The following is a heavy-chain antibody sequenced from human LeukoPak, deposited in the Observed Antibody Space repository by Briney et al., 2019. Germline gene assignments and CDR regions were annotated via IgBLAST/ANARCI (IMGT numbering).Heavy chain of an antibody. V-gene: IGHV3-9*01. J-gene: IGHJ4*02. D-gene: IGHD2-15*01. CDR3: AKERTGGPFDY. CDR1: GFTFDDYA. CDR2: ISWNSGSI. Sequence: GGSLRLSCAASGFTFDDYAMHWVRQAPGKGLEWVSGISWNSGSIGYADSVKGRFTISRDNAKNSLYLQMNSLRAEDTALYYCAKERTGGPFDYWGQGTLVTVSS.